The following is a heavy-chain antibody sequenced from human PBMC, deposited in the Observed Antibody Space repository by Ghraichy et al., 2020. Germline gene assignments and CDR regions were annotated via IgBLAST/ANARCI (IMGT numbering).Heavy chain of an antibody. D-gene: IGHD1-7*01. CDR1: GFTFSDYY. CDR3: ARDPPRTGTTEFDY. V-gene: IGHV3-11*01. CDR2: INVRGDSI. J-gene: IGHJ4*02. Sequence: GGSPRLSCEASGFTFSDYYMGWFRQAPGQGLQWVSYINVRGDSIHYADSVKGRFTISRDNAKSSVYLQMNSLRAEDTAMYYCARDPPRTGTTEFDYWGQGTLVTVSS.